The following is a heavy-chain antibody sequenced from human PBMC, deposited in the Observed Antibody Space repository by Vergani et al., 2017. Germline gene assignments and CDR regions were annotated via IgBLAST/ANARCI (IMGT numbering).Heavy chain of an antibody. CDR3: ARHISTSYYFDS. Sequence: EVQLVQSGAEVKKPGESLKISCKGSGYSFTSYWIGWVRQMSGKGLEWMGIIYPGDSDTRYSPSFQGQGTISVDKSISTTYLQWSSLKASDTAIYYCARHISTSYYFDSWGQGTLVTVSS. V-gene: IGHV5-51*01. CDR2: IYPGDSDT. CDR1: GYSFTSYW. D-gene: IGHD2/OR15-2a*01. J-gene: IGHJ4*02.